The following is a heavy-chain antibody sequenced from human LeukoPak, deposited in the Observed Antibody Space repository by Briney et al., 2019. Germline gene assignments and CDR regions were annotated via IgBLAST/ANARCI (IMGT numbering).Heavy chain of an antibody. V-gene: IGHV3-66*02. D-gene: IGHD1-26*01. CDR3: ARDYRVGVTDY. CDR2: IYSDGST. Sequence: EGSLRLSXAASGFTVSSNYMSWVRQAPGKGLEWVSVIYSDGSTHYADSVKGRFTISRDNSKNTLYLQMNSLRDEDTAVYYCARDYRVGVTDYWGQGTLVTVSS. CDR1: GFTVSSNY. J-gene: IGHJ4*02.